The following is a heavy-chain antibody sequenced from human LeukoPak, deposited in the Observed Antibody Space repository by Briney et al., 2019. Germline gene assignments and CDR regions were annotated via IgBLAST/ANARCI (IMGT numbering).Heavy chain of an antibody. CDR1: GGSFSGYY. CDR3: ARGRLIAAAGRRYFQH. CDR2: INHSGST. Sequence: PSETLSLTCAVYGGSFSGYYWSWIRQPPGKGLEWIGEINHSGSTNYSPSLKSRVTISVDTSKNQFSLKLSSVTAADTAVYYCARGRLIAAAGRRYFQHWGQGTLVTVSS. V-gene: IGHV4-34*01. J-gene: IGHJ1*01. D-gene: IGHD6-13*01.